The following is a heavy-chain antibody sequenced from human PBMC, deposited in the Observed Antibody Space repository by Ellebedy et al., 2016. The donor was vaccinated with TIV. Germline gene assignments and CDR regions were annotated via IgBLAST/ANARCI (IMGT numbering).Heavy chain of an antibody. CDR3: ARLGVIAAAGASDY. V-gene: IGHV3-11*01. CDR1: GFTFSGYY. Sequence: PGGSLRLSCAASGFTFSGYYMSWFRQAPGKGPEWVSYISYSSDLMYYADSVKGRFTTSRDNAENSLYLQMNSLRAEDTAVYYCARLGVIAAAGASDYWGQGTLVTVSS. J-gene: IGHJ4*02. CDR2: ISYSSDLM. D-gene: IGHD6-13*01.